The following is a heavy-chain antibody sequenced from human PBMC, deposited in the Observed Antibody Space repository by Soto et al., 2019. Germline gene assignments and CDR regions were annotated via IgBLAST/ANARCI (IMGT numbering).Heavy chain of an antibody. Sequence: GGSLSLSCAASGFTFSSYAMSWVRQAPGKGLEWVSAISGSGGSTYYADSVKGRFTISRDNSKNTLYLQMNSLRAEDTAVYYCAKDRAVLLWFGELLLDAFDIWGQGTMVTVSS. J-gene: IGHJ3*02. D-gene: IGHD3-10*01. CDR1: GFTFSSYA. CDR2: ISGSGGST. V-gene: IGHV3-23*01. CDR3: AKDRAVLLWFGELLLDAFDI.